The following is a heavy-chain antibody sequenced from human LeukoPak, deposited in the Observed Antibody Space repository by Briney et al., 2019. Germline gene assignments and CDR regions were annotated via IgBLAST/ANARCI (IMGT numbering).Heavy chain of an antibody. Sequence: ASVKVSCKASGYTFTGYYMHWVRQAPGQGLEWMGWIDPNSGGTNYAQKFQGRVTMTRDTSISTAYMELSRLRSDDTAVYYCARLSSGYYYGDYWGQGTLVTVSS. CDR1: GYTFTGYY. J-gene: IGHJ4*02. CDR3: ARLSSGYYYGDY. V-gene: IGHV1-2*02. CDR2: IDPNSGGT. D-gene: IGHD3-22*01.